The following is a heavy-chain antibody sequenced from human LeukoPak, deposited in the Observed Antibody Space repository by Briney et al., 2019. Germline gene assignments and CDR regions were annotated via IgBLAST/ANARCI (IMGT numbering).Heavy chain of an antibody. V-gene: IGHV4-59*08. CDR2: IYSSGST. Sequence: SETLSLTCTVSGGSISSYYWSWIRQPPGKGLEWIGYIYSSGSTNYNPSLKSRVTISVDTSKNQFSLKLSSVTAADTAVYYCAKYDSRGWFDPWGQGTLVTVSS. CDR3: AKYDSRGWFDP. J-gene: IGHJ5*02. D-gene: IGHD3-3*01. CDR1: GGSISSYY.